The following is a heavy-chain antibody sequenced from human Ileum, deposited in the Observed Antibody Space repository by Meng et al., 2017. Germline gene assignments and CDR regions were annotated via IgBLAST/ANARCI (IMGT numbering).Heavy chain of an antibody. CDR1: GYTFTGYY. CDR3: ARDLGGYYDSSGYYAGYYFDY. D-gene: IGHD3-22*01. Sequence: QVQLVQSGAEVKKPGASVKASCKASGYTFTGYYMHRVRQAPGQGLEWMGRINPNSGGTNYAQKFQGRVTMTRDTSISTAYMELSRLRSDDTAVYYCARDLGGYYDSSGYYAGYYFDYWGQGTLVTVSS. CDR2: INPNSGGT. J-gene: IGHJ4*02. V-gene: IGHV1-2*06.